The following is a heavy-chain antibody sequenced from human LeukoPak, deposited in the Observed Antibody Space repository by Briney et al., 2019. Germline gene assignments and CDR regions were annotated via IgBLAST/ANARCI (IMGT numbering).Heavy chain of an antibody. CDR1: GYTFTGYY. J-gene: IGHJ4*02. CDR3: ARVAPYDSSAKDY. D-gene: IGHD3-22*01. V-gene: IGHV1-2*02. CDR2: INPNSGGT. Sequence: ASVKVSCKASGYTFTGYYMHWVRQAPGQGLEWMGWINPNSGGTNYAQKFQGRVTMTRDTSISTAYMELSRLRPDDTAVYYCARVAPYDSSAKDYWGQGTLVTVSS.